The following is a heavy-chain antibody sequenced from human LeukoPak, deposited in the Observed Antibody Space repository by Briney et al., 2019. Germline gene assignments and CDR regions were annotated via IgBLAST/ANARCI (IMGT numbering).Heavy chain of an antibody. V-gene: IGHV3-23*01. J-gene: IGHJ3*02. CDR3: AKGYDSSGYYLDAFDI. D-gene: IGHD3-22*01. CDR2: ISGSGGST. Sequence: PGGSLRLSCAASGFTFSSYAMSWVRQAPGKGLEWVSAISGSGGSTYYADSVEGRFTISRDNSKNTLYLQMNSLRAEDTVVYYCAKGYDSSGYYLDAFDIWGQGTMVTVSS. CDR1: GFTFSSYA.